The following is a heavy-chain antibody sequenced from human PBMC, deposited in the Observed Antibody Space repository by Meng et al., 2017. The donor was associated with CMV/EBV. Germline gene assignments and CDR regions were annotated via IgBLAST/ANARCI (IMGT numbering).Heavy chain of an antibody. V-gene: IGHV1-18*01. CDR1: GYTFTSYG. Sequence: ASVKVSCMASGYTFTSYGISWVRQAPGQGLEWMGWISAYNGNTNYAQKLQGRVTMTTDTSTSTAYMELRSLRSDDTAVYYCARDKRVDVLRFLEWSPLLYFDYWGQGTLVTVSS. CDR2: ISAYNGNT. D-gene: IGHD3-3*01. CDR3: ARDKRVDVLRFLEWSPLLYFDY. J-gene: IGHJ4*02.